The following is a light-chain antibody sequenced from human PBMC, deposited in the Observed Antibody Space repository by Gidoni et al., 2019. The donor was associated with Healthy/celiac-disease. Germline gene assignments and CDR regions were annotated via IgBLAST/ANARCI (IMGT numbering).Light chain of an antibody. V-gene: IGKV1-39*01. CDR2: AES. CDR1: QSISSY. CDR3: QQSYSTPYT. J-gene: IGKJ2*01. Sequence: DIQMTQSPSSLSASVGDRVTITCRASQSISSYLNWYQQKPGKAPKLLIYAESSLQSGVPSRFSGSVSGTDFTLTISSLQPEDFATYYCQQSYSTPYTFGQGTKLEIK.